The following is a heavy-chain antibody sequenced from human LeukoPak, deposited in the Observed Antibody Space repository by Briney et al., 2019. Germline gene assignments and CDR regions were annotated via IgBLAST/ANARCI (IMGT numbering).Heavy chain of an antibody. V-gene: IGHV6-1*01. CDR1: GDSVSSNSAA. Sequence: SQTLSLTCAISGDSVSSNSAAWNWIRQSPSRGLEWLGRTYYRSKWYNDYAVSVKSRITINPDTSKNQFSLQLNSVTPEDTAVYYCARVATVRGYSGYASFDYWGQGTLVTVSS. D-gene: IGHD5-12*01. CDR2: TYYRSKWYN. CDR3: ARVATVRGYSGYASFDY. J-gene: IGHJ4*02.